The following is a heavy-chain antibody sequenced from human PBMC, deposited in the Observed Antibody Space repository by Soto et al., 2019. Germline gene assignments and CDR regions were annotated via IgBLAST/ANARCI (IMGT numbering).Heavy chain of an antibody. V-gene: IGHV4-59*01. D-gene: IGHD6-13*01. CDR3: AAGEASSRNLAPYYLDF. Sequence: SETLSLTCTVSGGSMRNYFWTWIRQPPGKGLEWIGYIHYSGTTSFFPSYNPSLRSRVTISEDTSKNQFSLKLLSVTIADTAVYFCAAGEASSRNLAPYYLDFWGQGTLVTVSS. CDR1: GGSMRNYF. J-gene: IGHJ4*02. CDR2: IHYSGTT.